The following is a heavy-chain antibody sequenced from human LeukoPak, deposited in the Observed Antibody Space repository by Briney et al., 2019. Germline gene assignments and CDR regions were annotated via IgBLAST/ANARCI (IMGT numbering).Heavy chain of an antibody. CDR1: GFTFSTYN. D-gene: IGHD3-22*01. CDR3: VRDNSRGQSLGVIY. Sequence: GALGLSCAASGFTFSTYNMNWVRQVPGKGLEWISYINADSSTIQYADSVRGRLTTSRDNAKNSLYLQMNSLRAEDTAVYYCVRDNSRGQSLGVIYWGRGSLVSVSS. CDR2: INADSSTI. J-gene: IGHJ4*02. V-gene: IGHV3-48*01.